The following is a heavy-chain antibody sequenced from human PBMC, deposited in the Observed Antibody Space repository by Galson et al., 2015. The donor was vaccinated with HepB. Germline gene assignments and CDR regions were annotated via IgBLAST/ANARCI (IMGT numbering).Heavy chain of an antibody. D-gene: IGHD3-3*01. CDR2: IYYSGST. V-gene: IGHV4-59*01. J-gene: IGHJ2*01. CDR1: GGSISNYY. CDR3: ARDWSGYEYFDL. Sequence: ETLSLTCTVSGGSISNYYWNWIRQPPGKGLEWIGYIYYSGSTNYNPSLKSRVTMSLDTSKSQFSLTLSSVTAADTAVYYCARDWSGYEYFDLWGRGTLVTVSS.